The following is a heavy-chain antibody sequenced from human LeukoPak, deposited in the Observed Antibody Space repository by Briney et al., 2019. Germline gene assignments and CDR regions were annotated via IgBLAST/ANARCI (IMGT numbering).Heavy chain of an antibody. CDR2: ISYDGSNK. CDR1: GFTFSSYG. Sequence: GGSLRLSCAASGFTFSSYGMHWVRQAPGKGLEWVAVISYDGSNKYYAVSVKGRFTISRDNSKNTLYLQMNSLRAEDTAVYYCAKDQARTDAFDIWGQGTMVTVSS. D-gene: IGHD2-2*01. V-gene: IGHV3-30*18. J-gene: IGHJ3*02. CDR3: AKDQARTDAFDI.